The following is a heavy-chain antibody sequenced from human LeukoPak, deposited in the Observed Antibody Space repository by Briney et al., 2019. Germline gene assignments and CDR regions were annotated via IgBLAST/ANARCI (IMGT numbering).Heavy chain of an antibody. Sequence: GRSLRLSCAASGFTFSSYGMHWVRQAPGKGLEWVAVIWYDGSNKYYADSVKGRFTISRDNSKNTLYLQMNSLRAEDTAVYYCAKDFYSSEAYYFDFWGQGTLVIVSA. J-gene: IGHJ4*02. V-gene: IGHV3-33*06. CDR3: AKDFYSSEAYYFDF. D-gene: IGHD6-25*01. CDR1: GFTFSSYG. CDR2: IWYDGSNK.